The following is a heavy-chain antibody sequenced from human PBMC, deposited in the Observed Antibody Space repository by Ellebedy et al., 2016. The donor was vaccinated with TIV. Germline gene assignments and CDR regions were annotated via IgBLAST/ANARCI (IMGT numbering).Heavy chain of an antibody. J-gene: IGHJ3*01. CDR3: AKDPRYFDWYPEIFDL. D-gene: IGHD3-9*01. CDR1: GFRFSNYA. CDR2: INPSGVTT. V-gene: IGHV3-23*01. Sequence: GGSLRLSXVGSGFRFSNYAMSWVRQAPGKGLEWVSDINPSGVTTNYADSVKGRFTISRDNSKNTLYLQMSSLRAEDTALYYCAKDPRYFDWYPEIFDLWGQGTMVTVSS.